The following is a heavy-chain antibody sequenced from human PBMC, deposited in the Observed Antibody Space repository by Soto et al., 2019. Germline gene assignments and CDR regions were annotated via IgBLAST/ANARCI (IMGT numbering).Heavy chain of an antibody. CDR3: ARVLHGSSFGVYFDY. Sequence: SETLSLTCTVSGGSISSYYWSWIRQPPGKGLEWIGYIYYSGSTNYNPSLKSRITISVDTSKNQFSQKLSSVTAADTAVYYCARVLHGSSFGVYFDYWGQGTLVTVSS. J-gene: IGHJ4*02. CDR2: IYYSGST. CDR1: GGSISSYY. V-gene: IGHV4-59*01. D-gene: IGHD6-6*01.